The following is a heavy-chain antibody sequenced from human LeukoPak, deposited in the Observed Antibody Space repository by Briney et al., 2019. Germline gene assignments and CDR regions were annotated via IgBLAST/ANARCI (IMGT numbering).Heavy chain of an antibody. CDR2: IGTRGDGI. V-gene: IGHV3-23*01. J-gene: IGHJ4*02. CDR3: ARDSVRAGYFDY. D-gene: IGHD3-10*01. Sequence: GGSLRLSCVASDFTFSSYTMIWVRQAPGKALEWVSVIGTRGDGIHYADSVKGRFTISRDDSKNTLYLQMNSLRAEDTAVYYCARDSVRAGYFDYWGQGTLVTVSS. CDR1: DFTFSSYT.